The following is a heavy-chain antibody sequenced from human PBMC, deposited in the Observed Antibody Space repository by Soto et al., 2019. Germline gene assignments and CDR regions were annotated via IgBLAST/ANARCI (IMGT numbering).Heavy chain of an antibody. CDR2: IYDSGSS. Sequence: RLCRTCNVSGASVSSGDYFGSWIRQPPGKGLEWIGYIYDSGSSYYNPSLKSRVTMSVDTSKNQFSLKLRSVTAADTAMYYCDREKGYISGPKNFDSWGQGTPVTVYS. V-gene: IGHV4-30-4*01. CDR1: GASVSSGDYF. CDR3: DREKGYISGPKNFDS. J-gene: IGHJ4*02. D-gene: IGHD5-12*01.